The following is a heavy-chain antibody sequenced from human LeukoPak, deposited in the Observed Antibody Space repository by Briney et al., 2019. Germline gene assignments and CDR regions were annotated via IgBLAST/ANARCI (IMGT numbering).Heavy chain of an antibody. CDR2: IYIDGST. V-gene: IGHV3-53*01. D-gene: IGHD5-18*01. J-gene: IGHJ4*02. CDR3: ARDFYSRQFDY. CDR1: GFTVSSNY. Sequence: GGSLRLSCAASGFTVSSNYMSWVRQAPGKGLEWVSVIYIDGSTYYADSVQGRFTISRDNSKNTLYLQMNSLRAEDTAVYYCARDFYSRQFDYWGQGALVTVSS.